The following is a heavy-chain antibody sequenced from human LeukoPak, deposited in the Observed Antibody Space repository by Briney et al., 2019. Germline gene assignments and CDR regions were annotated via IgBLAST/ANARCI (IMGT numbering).Heavy chain of an antibody. Sequence: PGGSLRLSCAASGFTFSSYSMNWVRQAPGEGLEWVSSISSSSSYIYYADSVKGRFTISRDNDKNSLYLQMNSLRAEDTAVYYCARGGSRSSSWFDPWGQGTLVTVSS. V-gene: IGHV3-21*01. D-gene: IGHD6-6*01. J-gene: IGHJ5*02. CDR2: ISSSSSYI. CDR1: GFTFSSYS. CDR3: ARGGSRSSSWFDP.